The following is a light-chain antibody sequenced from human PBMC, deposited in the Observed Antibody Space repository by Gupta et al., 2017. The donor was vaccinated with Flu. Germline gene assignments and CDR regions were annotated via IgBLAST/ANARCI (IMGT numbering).Light chain of an antibody. CDR3: QAWDSGTCG. CDR1: KLGDKY. CDR2: QDS. V-gene: IGLV3-1*01. Sequence: SYEVTQPPSVSVSPGQTASITCSGDKLGDKYASWYQQKPVQSPVLVIYQDSKRPSGIPERFSGSNSGNTATLTISGTQAMDEADYYCQAWDSGTCGFGGGTKLTVL. J-gene: IGLJ2*01.